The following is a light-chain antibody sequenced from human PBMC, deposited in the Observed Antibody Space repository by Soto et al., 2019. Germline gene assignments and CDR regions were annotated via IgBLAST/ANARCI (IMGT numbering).Light chain of an antibody. J-gene: IGKJ5*01. CDR3: QQYNNWPIT. CDR1: QSVSSSY. V-gene: IGKV3-15*01. CDR2: AAA. Sequence: EIVLTQSPCTLSLSPGERATLSCRASQSVSSSYLAWYQQKPGQAPRLLIYAAATRATGIPARFSGSGSGTEFTLTISSLQSEDFAVYYCQQYNNWPITFGQGTRLEI.